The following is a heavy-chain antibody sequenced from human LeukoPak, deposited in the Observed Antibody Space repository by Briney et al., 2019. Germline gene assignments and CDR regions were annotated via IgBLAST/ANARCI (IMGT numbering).Heavy chain of an antibody. CDR2: IYHSGSA. V-gene: IGHV4-38-2*02. D-gene: IGHD2-2*01. Sequence: SETLSLTCAVSGYSISNGYQWAWIRQPPGKTLEWIGSIYHSGSAYYNPSLKSRVTISVDTSNNHFSLRLSSVTAADTAVYYCARDPRWLTPDCTSTSCYENYFDPWGQGTLVTVSS. CDR3: ARDPRWLTPDCTSTSCYENYFDP. J-gene: IGHJ5*02. CDR1: GYSISNGYQ.